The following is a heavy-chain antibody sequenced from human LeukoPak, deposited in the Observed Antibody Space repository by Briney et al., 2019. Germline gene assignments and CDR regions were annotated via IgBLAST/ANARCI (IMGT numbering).Heavy chain of an antibody. J-gene: IGHJ4*02. Sequence: EGSLRLSCAASGFTFSSYSMNWVRQAPGKGLEWVSSISSSSSYIYYADSVKGRFTISRDNAKNSLYLQMNSLRAEDTAVYYCARGGGVPAAGVDYWGQGTLVTVSS. CDR3: ARGGGVPAAGVDY. CDR1: GFTFSSYS. D-gene: IGHD2-2*01. CDR2: ISSSSSYI. V-gene: IGHV3-21*01.